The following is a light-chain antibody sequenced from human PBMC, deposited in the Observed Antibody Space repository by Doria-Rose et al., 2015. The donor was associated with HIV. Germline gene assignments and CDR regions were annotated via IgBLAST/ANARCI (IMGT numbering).Light chain of an antibody. CDR1: QRDKSSY. CDR3: QQYGTSRGT. Sequence: TQSPGTLSLSPGARATLSCRASQRDKSSYLALYQQKHGQAPRLLIYDASTRATGIPDRFSGSGSGTDFTLTISRLEPEDVAVYYCQQYGTSRGTFGQGTRLEIK. V-gene: IGKV3-20*01. CDR2: DAS. J-gene: IGKJ5*01.